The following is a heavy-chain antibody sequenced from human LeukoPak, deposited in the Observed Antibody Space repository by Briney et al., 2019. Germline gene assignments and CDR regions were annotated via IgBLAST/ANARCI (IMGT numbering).Heavy chain of an antibody. D-gene: IGHD4-11*01. V-gene: IGHV4-61*03. Sequence: PSETLSLTYTVSGGSISSSSYYWTWIRQPPGKGLEWIGYVDHTGSTKFNPSLNGRVSISRDTSKNFFSLRLRSVTAADTAVYFCARGRVSSSTWYSTYYYFFYMDFWGKGTTVTVSS. CDR2: VDHTGST. CDR3: ARGRVSSSTWYSTYYYFFYMDF. J-gene: IGHJ6*03. CDR1: GGSISSSSYY.